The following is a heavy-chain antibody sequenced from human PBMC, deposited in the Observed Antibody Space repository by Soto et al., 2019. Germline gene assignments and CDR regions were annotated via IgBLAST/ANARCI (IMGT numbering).Heavy chain of an antibody. CDR3: ARDGHGGYVSDFDY. CDR1: GYTFTSYG. CDR2: ISAYNGNT. J-gene: IGHJ4*02. Sequence: QVQLVQSGAEVKKPGASVKVSCKASGYTFTSYGISWVRQAPGQGLEWMGWISAYNGNTNYAQKLHGRVTMTTDTTTSTAYMELRSMRSDDTAVDYCARDGHGGYVSDFDYWVQGTLVTVSS. D-gene: IGHD5-12*01. V-gene: IGHV1-18*01.